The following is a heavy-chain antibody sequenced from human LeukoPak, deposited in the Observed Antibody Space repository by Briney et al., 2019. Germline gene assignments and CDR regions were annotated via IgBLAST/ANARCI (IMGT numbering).Heavy chain of an antibody. CDR3: ARRFDY. V-gene: IGHV3-53*01. CDR2: LYSGGST. CDR1: GFSVSTKY. J-gene: IGHJ4*02. Sequence: PGGSLRLSCATSGFSVSTKYMSWVRQAPGKGLEWVSVLYSGGSTYYADSVKGRFTISRDNAENSLYLQMNSLRAEDTAVYYCARRFDYWGQGTLVTVSS.